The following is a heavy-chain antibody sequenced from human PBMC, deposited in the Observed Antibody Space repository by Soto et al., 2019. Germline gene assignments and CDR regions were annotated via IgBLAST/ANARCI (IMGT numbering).Heavy chain of an antibody. J-gene: IGHJ4*02. V-gene: IGHV4-34*01. CDR1: GGSFSGYY. CDR3: VLSGYYHFGNY. CDR2: ITHSGST. Sequence: QVQLQQWGAGLLKPSETLSLTCAVYGGSFSGYYWSWIRQPPGKGLEWIGEITHSGSTNYNPSLKSRVTISVDTSKNQFSLKLSSVTAADTAVYYCVLSGYYHFGNYWGQGTLVTVSS. D-gene: IGHD3-22*01.